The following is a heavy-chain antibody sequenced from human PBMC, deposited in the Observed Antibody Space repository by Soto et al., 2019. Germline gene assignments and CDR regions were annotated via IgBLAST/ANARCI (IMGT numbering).Heavy chain of an antibody. Sequence: QVQLVQSGAEMKKPGASVKVSCKASGYTFTSYGISWVRQAPGQGLEWLGWISTYNGNTNYAQNFQGRVTMTTDTSTSTAYMELRSLRSDDTAVYYCARCWYLGPGYYFDSWGQGTLVTVSS. CDR2: ISTYNGNT. CDR3: ARCWYLGPGYYFDS. D-gene: IGHD6-13*01. V-gene: IGHV1-18*01. J-gene: IGHJ4*02. CDR1: GYTFTSYG.